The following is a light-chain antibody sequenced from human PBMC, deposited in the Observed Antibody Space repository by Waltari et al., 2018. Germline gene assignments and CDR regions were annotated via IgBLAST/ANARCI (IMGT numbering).Light chain of an antibody. J-gene: IGLJ1*01. Sequence: HSALTQSASASGSRGQSITSPCTGTSSDVGGCNYVSCYQHHAGKAHKRMIYDVSKRPSGVSKRFSGSKSGNTASLTISGLQAEDEADYYCSSYTSISTYVFGTGTKVTVL. CDR1: SSDVGGCNY. CDR2: DVS. CDR3: SSYTSISTYV. V-gene: IGLV2-14*01.